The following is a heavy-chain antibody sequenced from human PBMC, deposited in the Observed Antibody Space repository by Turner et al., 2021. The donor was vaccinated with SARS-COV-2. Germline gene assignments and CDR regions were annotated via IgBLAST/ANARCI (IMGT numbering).Heavy chain of an antibody. CDR1: GGSISSSTYY. CDR3: ARLMDTAMYYYGMDV. V-gene: IGHV4-39*01. J-gene: IGHJ6*02. CDR2: IYYSGRT. D-gene: IGHD5-18*01. Sequence: QMQLQESGPGLVKTSETLSLTCTVSGGSISSSTYYWGWIRQPPGKGLEWIGNIYYSGRTSYNPSLKSRVTISLDTSTNQFSLKLSSVTAADTAVYYCARLMDTAMYYYGMDVWGQGTTVTVSS.